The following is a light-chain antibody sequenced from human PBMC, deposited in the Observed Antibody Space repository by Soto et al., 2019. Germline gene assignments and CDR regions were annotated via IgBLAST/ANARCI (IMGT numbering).Light chain of an antibody. CDR1: QSISDW. J-gene: IGKJ2*01. CDR3: QQYNRFPYT. CDR2: KAS. Sequence: DIQMTQSPSTLSASVGDRVTITCRASQSISDWLAWYQQRSGKATKLLIYKASSLHSGVPPGFSGSGSGTEFPLTISSQQPDDFATYCCQQYNRFPYTFGQGTKLEIK. V-gene: IGKV1-5*03.